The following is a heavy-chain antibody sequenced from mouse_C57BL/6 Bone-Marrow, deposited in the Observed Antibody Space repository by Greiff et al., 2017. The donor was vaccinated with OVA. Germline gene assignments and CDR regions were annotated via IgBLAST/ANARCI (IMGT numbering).Heavy chain of an antibody. CDR2: IDPSDSYT. CDR3: ASAVFAY. Sequence: QVQLQQPGAEFVKPGASVKLSCKASGYTFTSYWMQWVKQRPGQGLEWIGKIDPSDSYTNYNQKFKGKATLTVDKTSSTAYMQLSSLTSEDSAVYYCASAVFAYWGQGTLVTVSA. V-gene: IGHV1-50*01. J-gene: IGHJ3*01. CDR1: GYTFTSYW.